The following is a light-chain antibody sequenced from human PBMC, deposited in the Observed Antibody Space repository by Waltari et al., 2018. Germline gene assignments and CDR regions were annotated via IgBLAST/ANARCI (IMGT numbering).Light chain of an antibody. V-gene: IGKV1-39*01. CDR1: QSTSSY. J-gene: IGKJ4*01. Sequence: DIQMTQSPSSLSASVEDRVTIPCRASQSTSSYLNWYQQKPGNAPKLLIYPASSLQSGVPSRFSGSGSGTDFTLTISSLQPEDFATYYCQQSYSTPLTFVGGTKVEIK. CDR3: QQSYSTPLT. CDR2: PAS.